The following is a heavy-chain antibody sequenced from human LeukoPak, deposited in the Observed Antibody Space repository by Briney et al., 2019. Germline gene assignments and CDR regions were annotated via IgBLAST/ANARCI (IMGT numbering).Heavy chain of an antibody. J-gene: IGHJ5*02. Sequence: GGSLRLSCAASGFTFSSYSMNWVRQAPGKGLEWVSYISSSSSTIYYADSVKGRFTISRDNAKNSLYLQMNSLRAEDTAVYYCARVSVLWFGELIENWFDPWGQGTLVTVSS. V-gene: IGHV3-48*04. CDR1: GFTFSSYS. CDR3: ARVSVLWFGELIENWFDP. CDR2: ISSSSSTI. D-gene: IGHD3-10*01.